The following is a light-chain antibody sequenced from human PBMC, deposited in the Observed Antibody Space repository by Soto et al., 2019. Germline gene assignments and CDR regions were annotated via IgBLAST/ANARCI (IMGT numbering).Light chain of an antibody. CDR1: QGISSY. CDR3: QQSNSITWT. Sequence: AIRVTQSPSSLSASTGDIVTITFRASQGISSYLAWYQQKPGKAPKLLIYAASSLQSGVPSRFSGSGSETDFTLTISSLQPEDFATYSCQQSNSITWTFGQGTNVDI. J-gene: IGKJ1*01. V-gene: IGKV1-8*01. CDR2: AAS.